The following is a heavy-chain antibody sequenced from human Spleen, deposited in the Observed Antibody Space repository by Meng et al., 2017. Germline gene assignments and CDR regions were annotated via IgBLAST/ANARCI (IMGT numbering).Heavy chain of an antibody. V-gene: IGHV3-11*01. J-gene: IGHJ4*02. CDR2: ISSSGGTI. D-gene: IGHD2-8*01. Sequence: QVKLVESGGGLVKPGWSRRLSCATSGFTFSDDQMTWIRQAPGKGLEWNSYISSSGGTIFYADSVTGRFTISRENAKNSLYFQISSLRDEDTAVYSWGVSRRGGVPSWGQGVLVTVSS. CDR1: GFTFSDDQ. CDR3: GVSRRGGVPS.